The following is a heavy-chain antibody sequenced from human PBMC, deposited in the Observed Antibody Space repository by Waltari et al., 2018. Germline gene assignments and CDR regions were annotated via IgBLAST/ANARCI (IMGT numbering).Heavy chain of an antibody. CDR3: ARPHYYGSGSSSFDY. CDR1: GGSFSGYY. D-gene: IGHD3-10*01. CDR2: INHSGST. J-gene: IGHJ4*02. Sequence: QVQLQQWGAGLLKPSETLSLPCAVYGGSFSGYYWSWIRQPPGKGLEWIGEINHSGSTNYNPTLKSRVTISVDTSKNQFSLKVSSVTAADTAVYYWARPHYYGSGSSSFDYWGQGTLVTVSS. V-gene: IGHV4-34*01.